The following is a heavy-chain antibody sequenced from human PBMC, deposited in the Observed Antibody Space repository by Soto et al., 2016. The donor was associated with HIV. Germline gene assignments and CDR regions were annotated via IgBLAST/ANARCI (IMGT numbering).Heavy chain of an antibody. J-gene: IGHJ5*02. CDR3: ARSLGYPDWFDP. V-gene: IGHV1-2*02. CDR1: GYTFTGYY. CDR2: INPNSGGT. Sequence: QVQLVQSGAEVKKPGASVKVSCKASGYTFTGYYMHWVRQAPGQGLEWMGWINPNSGGTNNAQKFQGRVTMTRDTSISTAYMEPSRLRSDDTAVYYCARSLGYPDWFDPWGQGTLVTVSS. D-gene: IGHD2-2*01.